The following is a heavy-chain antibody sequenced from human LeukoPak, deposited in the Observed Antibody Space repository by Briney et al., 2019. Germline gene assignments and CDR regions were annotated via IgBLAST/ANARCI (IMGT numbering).Heavy chain of an antibody. J-gene: IGHJ4*02. CDR1: GFTFSSYS. CDR2: ISSSSSYI. CDR3: ARDRAIVVGPPDY. V-gene: IGHV3-21*01. Sequence: PGGSLRLSCAASGFTFSSYSMNWVRRAPGKGLEWVSSISSSSSYIYYADSVKGRFTISRDNAKNSLYLQMNSLRAEDTAVYYCARDRAIVVGPPDYWGQGTLVTVSS. D-gene: IGHD3-22*01.